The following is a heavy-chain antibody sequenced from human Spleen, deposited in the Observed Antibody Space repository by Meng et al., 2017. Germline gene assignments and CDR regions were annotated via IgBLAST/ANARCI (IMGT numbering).Heavy chain of an antibody. V-gene: IGHV4-39*01. J-gene: IGHJ5*02. CDR1: GDYIGTGAYY. CDR3: VRSSAWVRTGFDP. Sequence: QPQLQESGPGLVKPAEALSPTFGVSGDYIGTGAYYWGWFRQAPGKGLEWIGSIGHSGFTYYTPSVRSRVTVSIDTSKNQFSLKLTSVTSADTAVYFCVRSSAWVRTGFDPWGQGTLVTVSS. D-gene: IGHD3-22*01. CDR2: IGHSGFT.